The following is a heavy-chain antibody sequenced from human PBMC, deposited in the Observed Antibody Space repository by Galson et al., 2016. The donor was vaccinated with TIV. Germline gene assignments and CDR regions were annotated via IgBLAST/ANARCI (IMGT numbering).Heavy chain of an antibody. CDR2: VYFSGTV. V-gene: IGHV4-39*01. J-gene: IGHJ3*01. CDR1: GGSLRNRDHY. CDR3: AKAHLSPSGGHHAFDV. D-gene: IGHD2-15*01. Sequence: ETLSLTCSVSGGSLRNRDHYWGWIRQAPGKGLEWVGSVYFSGTVYYNPSLESRLIMSVDTSKKQVSLRLASVTAADTAVYYCAKAHLSPSGGHHAFDVWGQGTMVSVSS.